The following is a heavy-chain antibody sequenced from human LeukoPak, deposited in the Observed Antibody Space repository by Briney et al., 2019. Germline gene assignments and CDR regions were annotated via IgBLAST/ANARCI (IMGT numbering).Heavy chain of an antibody. CDR1: GFTFSSYS. D-gene: IGHD4-17*01. Sequence: HPGGSLRLSCAASGFTFSSYSMQWVRQTPGKGLEWVGIMSNSGENTFYGEAVKGRFTISRDNSQNTLYLQMNSLRPEDTAVYYCARRVYGDLRAGRYYFDYWGQGTLVTVSS. J-gene: IGHJ4*02. CDR2: MSNSGENT. V-gene: IGHV3-30*03. CDR3: ARRVYGDLRAGRYYFDY.